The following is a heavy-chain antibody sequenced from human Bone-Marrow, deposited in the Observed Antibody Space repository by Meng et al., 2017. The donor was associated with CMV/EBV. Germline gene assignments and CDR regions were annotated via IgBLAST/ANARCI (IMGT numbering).Heavy chain of an antibody. D-gene: IGHD3-9*01. J-gene: IGHJ4*02. CDR3: ARGGHYDILTGYPDY. Sequence: SGYTFTGYYMHWVRQAPGQGLEWMGWINPNSGGTNYAQKFQGRVTMTRDTSISTAYMELSRLRSDDTAVYYCARGGHYDILTGYPDYWGQGTLVTVSS. CDR1: GYTFTGYY. V-gene: IGHV1-2*02. CDR2: INPNSGGT.